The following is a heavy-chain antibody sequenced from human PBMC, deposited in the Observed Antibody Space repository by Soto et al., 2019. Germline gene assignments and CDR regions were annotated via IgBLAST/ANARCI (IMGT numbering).Heavy chain of an antibody. Sequence: QVQLVQSGAEVKRPGASVKVSCKASNYMFGSYGITRVRQAPGQGPEWMGWISAFNGNTKYPQNLQGRVTMTTDTSTATAYMELRALRSDDSAMYFCAKDGGYGAGSYLDYWGQGTLVTVSS. CDR2: ISAFNGNT. CDR1: NYMFGSYG. J-gene: IGHJ4*02. CDR3: AKDGGYGAGSYLDY. D-gene: IGHD3-10*01. V-gene: IGHV1-18*04.